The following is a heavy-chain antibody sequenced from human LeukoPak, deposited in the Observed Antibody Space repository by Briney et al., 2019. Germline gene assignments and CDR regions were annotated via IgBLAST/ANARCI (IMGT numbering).Heavy chain of an antibody. V-gene: IGHV3-7*03. CDR2: IKKDGSEK. D-gene: IGHD5-12*01. CDR3: AHLHSGAKKYYFDY. Sequence: GGSLRLSCAASGFTFSSYWMSWVRQAPGKGLEWVANIKKDGSEKYYVDSVKGRFTISRDNAKTSLYLQMNSLRAEDTAVYYCAHLHSGAKKYYFDYWGQGTLVTVSS. CDR1: GFTFSSYW. J-gene: IGHJ4*02.